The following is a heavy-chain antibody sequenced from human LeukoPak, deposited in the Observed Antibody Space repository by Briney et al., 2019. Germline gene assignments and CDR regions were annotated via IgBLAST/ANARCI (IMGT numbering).Heavy chain of an antibody. CDR3: ALNYDFWSGPFDY. CDR1: GYTFTSYG. Sequence: GASVKVSCKASGYTFTSYGISWVRQAPGQGLEWMGWISAYNGNTNYAQKLQGRVTITRDTSASTAYMELSSLRSEDTAVYYCALNYDFWSGPFDYWGQGTLVTVSS. J-gene: IGHJ4*02. V-gene: IGHV1-18*01. D-gene: IGHD3-3*01. CDR2: ISAYNGNT.